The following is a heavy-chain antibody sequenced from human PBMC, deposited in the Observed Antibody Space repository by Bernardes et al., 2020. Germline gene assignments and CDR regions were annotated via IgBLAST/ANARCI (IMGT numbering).Heavy chain of an antibody. CDR1: GGTFSSYA. CDR2: ISGSGGST. V-gene: IGHV3-23*01. CDR3: AKDTRTKYSNPFDY. J-gene: IGHJ4*02. Sequence: SCKASGGTFSSYAIIWVRQAPGKGLEWVSAISGSGGSTYYADSVKGRFTISRDNSKNTLYLQMNSLRAEDTAVYYCAKDTRTKYSNPFDYWGKGTLVTVSS. D-gene: IGHD4-4*01.